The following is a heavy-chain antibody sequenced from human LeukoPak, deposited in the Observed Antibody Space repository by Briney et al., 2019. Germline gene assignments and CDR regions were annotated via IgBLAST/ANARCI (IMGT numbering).Heavy chain of an antibody. CDR2: ISAYNGNT. J-gene: IGHJ6*03. Sequence: WASVKVSCKASGYTFTSYGISWVRQAPGQGLEWMGWISAYNGNTNYAQKLQGRVTMTTDTSTSTAYMELRSLRSDDTAVYYCARDRGFLEWLFYMDVWGKGTTVTVSS. CDR3: ARDRGFLEWLFYMDV. CDR1: GYTFTSYG. V-gene: IGHV1-18*01. D-gene: IGHD3-3*01.